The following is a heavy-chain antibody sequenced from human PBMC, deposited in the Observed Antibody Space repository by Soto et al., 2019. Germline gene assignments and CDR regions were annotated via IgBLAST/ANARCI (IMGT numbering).Heavy chain of an antibody. V-gene: IGHV1-46*03. CDR2: INAGGGSA. Sequence: ASVKVSCKASGYXFTSYYMHWVRQAPGXXXEWMGIINAGGGSASYAQKFQGRVTMTRDTSTSTVYMELSSLRSEDTAVYYCVRAGGDIAVAGSHHDAFDIWGQGTMVTVSS. CDR3: VRAGGDIAVAGSHHDAFDI. J-gene: IGHJ3*02. CDR1: GYXFTSYY. D-gene: IGHD6-19*01.